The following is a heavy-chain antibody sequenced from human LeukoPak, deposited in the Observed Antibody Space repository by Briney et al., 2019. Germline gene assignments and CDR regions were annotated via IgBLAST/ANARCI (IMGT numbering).Heavy chain of an antibody. CDR3: ARVGHYDSSGYFIFSSFDY. CDR2: IYSGGTT. J-gene: IGHJ4*02. V-gene: IGHV3-66*01. CDR1: GFTFDDYA. Sequence: GRSLRLSCAASGFTFDDYAMHWVRQAPGKGLEWVSVIYSGGTTYYADSVKGRFTISRDNSKNTLYLQMNSLRAEDTAVYYCARVGHYDSSGYFIFSSFDYWGQGTLVTVSS. D-gene: IGHD3-22*01.